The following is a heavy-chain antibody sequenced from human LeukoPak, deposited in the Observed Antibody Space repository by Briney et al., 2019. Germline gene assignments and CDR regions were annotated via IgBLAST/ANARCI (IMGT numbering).Heavy chain of an antibody. CDR3: ARVSPVATYFDY. CDR1: GFTFSSYS. CDR2: ISSSSSYI. J-gene: IGHJ4*02. Sequence: GGSLRLSCAASGFTFSSYSMNWVRQAPGKGLEWVSSISSSSSYIYYADSVKGRFTISRDNAKNSLYLQINSLRAEDAAVYYCARVSPVATYFDYWGQGTLVTVSS. V-gene: IGHV3-21*01.